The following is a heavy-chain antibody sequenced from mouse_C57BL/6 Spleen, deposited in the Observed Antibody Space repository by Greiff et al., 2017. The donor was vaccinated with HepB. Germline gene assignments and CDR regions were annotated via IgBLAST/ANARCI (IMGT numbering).Heavy chain of an antibody. CDR3: ARETAQATEFYAMDY. CDR1: GYSFTDYN. V-gene: IGHV1-39*01. Sequence: EVKLMESGPELVKPGASVKISCKASGYSFTDYNMNWVKQSNGKSLEWIGVINPNYGTTSYNQKFKGKATLTVDQSSSTAYMQLNSLTSEDSAVYYCARETAQATEFYAMDYWGQGTSVTVSS. J-gene: IGHJ4*01. D-gene: IGHD3-2*02. CDR2: INPNYGTT.